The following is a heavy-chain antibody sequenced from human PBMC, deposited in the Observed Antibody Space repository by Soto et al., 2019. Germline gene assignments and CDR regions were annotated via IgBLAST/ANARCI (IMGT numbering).Heavy chain of an antibody. V-gene: IGHV3-23*01. CDR2: VSASGLNT. CDR1: GFTFSTYA. D-gene: IGHD3-9*01. Sequence: PGGSLGLSCAASGFTFSTYAMAWVRQAPGKGLEWVSGVSASGLNTDYADPVKGRFYISRDNSKNTVSLHMNSLRAEDTALYYCANAEADILTGETRGHPPGPKNAFDIWGQGTMVTVSS. J-gene: IGHJ3*02. CDR3: ANAEADILTGETRGHPPGPKNAFDI.